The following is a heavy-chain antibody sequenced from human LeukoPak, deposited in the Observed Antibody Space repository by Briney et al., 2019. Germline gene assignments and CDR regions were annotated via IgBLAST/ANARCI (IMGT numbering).Heavy chain of an antibody. Sequence: GGSLRLSCAASGFTFSTFWMSWVRRAPGKGLEWVANKNQDGSEKYYVDSVKGRFTISRDNAKNSLYLQMNSLRAEDTAVYYCARVGDGYNMGFDYWGQGTLVTVSS. CDR3: ARVGDGYNMGFDY. CDR2: KNQDGSEK. CDR1: GFTFSTFW. J-gene: IGHJ4*02. V-gene: IGHV3-7*01. D-gene: IGHD5-24*01.